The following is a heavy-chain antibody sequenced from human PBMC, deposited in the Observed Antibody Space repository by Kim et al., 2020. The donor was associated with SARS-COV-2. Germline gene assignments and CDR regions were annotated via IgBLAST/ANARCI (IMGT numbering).Heavy chain of an antibody. CDR2: ISGSGGST. J-gene: IGHJ3*02. CDR1: GFTFSSYA. Sequence: GGSLRLSCAASGFTFSSYAMSWVRQAPGKGLEWVSAISGSGGSTYYADSVKGRFTISRDNSKNTLYLQMNSLRAEDTAVYYCAKDIISEWERPLYDAFDIWGQGTMVTVSS. V-gene: IGHV3-23*01. D-gene: IGHD1-26*01. CDR3: AKDIISEWERPLYDAFDI.